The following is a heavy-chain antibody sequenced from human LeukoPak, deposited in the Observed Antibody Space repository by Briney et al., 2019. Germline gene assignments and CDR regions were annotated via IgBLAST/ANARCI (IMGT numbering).Heavy chain of an antibody. J-gene: IGHJ4*02. Sequence: GGSLRLSCAVSGFTINNYAMSWVRQAPGKGLEWVSATSASGASTYYADSVKGRFTISRDISKNTLYLQMNSLRGEDTALYYCAKAGAYSSSSYDYWGQGALVTVSS. V-gene: IGHV3-23*01. CDR1: GFTINNYA. D-gene: IGHD6-6*01. CDR2: TSASGAST. CDR3: AKAGAYSSSSYDY.